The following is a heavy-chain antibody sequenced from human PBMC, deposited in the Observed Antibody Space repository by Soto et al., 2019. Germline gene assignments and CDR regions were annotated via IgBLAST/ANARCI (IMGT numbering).Heavy chain of an antibody. CDR1: GFTVNSNH. CDR2: IYSAGRT. D-gene: IGHD6-19*01. Sequence: EVQLEETGGGLVQPGGSLRLSCAASGFTVNSNHMSWGRQAPGRGLERVSLIYSAGRTNYAASVKGGFTVSRDNSEYRLFLQMNNLRVGETAVYYCARDYLGSVWPRSGFDVWGLGTMVNVSS. V-gene: IGHV3-53*02. J-gene: IGHJ3*01. CDR3: ARDYLGSVWPRSGFDV.